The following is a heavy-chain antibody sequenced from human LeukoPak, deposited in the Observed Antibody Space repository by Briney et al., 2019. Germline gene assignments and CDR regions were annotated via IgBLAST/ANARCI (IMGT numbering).Heavy chain of an antibody. CDR2: IYPGDSDT. V-gene: IGHV5-51*01. Sequence: GESLKISCKGSGYRFTSYWIGWVRQMPGKGLEWMGIIYPGDSDTRYSPSSQGQVTISADKSISTAYLQWSSLKASDTAMYYCYNFWSGIGRGYFHYWGQGTLVTVSS. D-gene: IGHD3-3*01. J-gene: IGHJ4*02. CDR3: YNFWSGIGRGYFHY. CDR1: GYRFTSYW.